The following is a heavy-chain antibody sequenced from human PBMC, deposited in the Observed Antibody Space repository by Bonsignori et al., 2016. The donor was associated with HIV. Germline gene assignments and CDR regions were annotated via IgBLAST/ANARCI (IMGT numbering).Heavy chain of an antibody. CDR2: ISSSGSTI. J-gene: IGHJ4*02. Sequence: WIRQPPGKGLEWVSYISSSGSTIYYADSVKGRFTISRDNAKNSLYLQMNSLRAEDTAVYYCASSYDSSGEDYWGQGTLVTVSS. V-gene: IGHV3-11*01. D-gene: IGHD3-22*01. CDR3: ASSYDSSGEDY.